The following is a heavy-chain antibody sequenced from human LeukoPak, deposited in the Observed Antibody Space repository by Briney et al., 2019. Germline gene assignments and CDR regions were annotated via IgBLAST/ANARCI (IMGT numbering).Heavy chain of an antibody. D-gene: IGHD2-2*01. Sequence: GKSLRLSCAASGFTFRSYAIHWVRQAPGKGLEWVAFISYDGNIKYYADSVKGRFSISRDNSKNTLSLQMNSLRGEDTAVYYCARGPYCDGISCQSFFDYWGQGALVTVSS. J-gene: IGHJ4*02. CDR2: ISYDGNIK. CDR3: ARGPYCDGISCQSFFDY. V-gene: IGHV3-30-3*01. CDR1: GFTFRSYA.